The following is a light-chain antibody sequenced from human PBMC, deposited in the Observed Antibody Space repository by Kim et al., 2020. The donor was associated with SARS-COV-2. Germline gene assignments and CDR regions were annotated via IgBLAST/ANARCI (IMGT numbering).Light chain of an antibody. J-gene: IGLJ3*02. CDR3: NSRDSSGNHLWL. CDR2: GRN. V-gene: IGLV3-19*01. Sequence: SSELTQDPAVSLAFGQTVGITCHGDSLRSYSATWYQQKPGQAPLLVIYGRNNRPSGIPDRFSGSSSGNTASLTITGSQAEDEADYYCNSRDSSGNHLWLFGGEPLLSGL. CDR1: SLRSYS.